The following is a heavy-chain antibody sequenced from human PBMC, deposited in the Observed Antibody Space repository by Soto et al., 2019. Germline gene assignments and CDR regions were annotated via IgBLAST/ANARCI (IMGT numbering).Heavy chain of an antibody. Sequence: GGSLRLSCAASGFTFSSYSMNWVRQAPGKGLEWVSSISSSSSYIYYTDSVKGRFTISRDNAKNSLYLQMNSLRAEDTAVYYCASPLRTDAFDIWGQGTMVTVPS. J-gene: IGHJ3*02. CDR2: ISSSSSYI. D-gene: IGHD3-3*01. V-gene: IGHV3-21*01. CDR1: GFTFSSYS. CDR3: ASPLRTDAFDI.